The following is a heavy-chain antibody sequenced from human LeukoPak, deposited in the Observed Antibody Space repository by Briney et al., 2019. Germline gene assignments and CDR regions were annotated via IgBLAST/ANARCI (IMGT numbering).Heavy chain of an antibody. J-gene: IGHJ6*02. CDR1: GFTFDDYA. CDR3: ARGNPYDFWSGYYLYYYYGMDV. Sequence: GGSLRLSCAASGFTFDDYAMHWVRQAPGKGLEWVSGISWNSGSIGYADSVKGRFTISRDNSKNTLYLQMNSLRAEDTAVYYCARGNPYDFWSGYYLYYYYGMDVWGQGTTVTVSS. CDR2: ISWNSGSI. V-gene: IGHV3-9*01. D-gene: IGHD3-3*01.